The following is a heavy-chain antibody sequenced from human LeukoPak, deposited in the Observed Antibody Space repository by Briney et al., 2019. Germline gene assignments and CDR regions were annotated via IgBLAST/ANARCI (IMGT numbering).Heavy chain of an antibody. CDR2: IKPDGSVI. J-gene: IGHJ3*01. D-gene: IGHD3-22*01. V-gene: IGHV3-7*02. Sequence: SWGSLRLSCAASGFTFSNYWMAWVRQAPGRWLDWVASIKPDGSVIYYGDSVKGRFTLSRDNAKNTLYLQMNSLRAEDTAVYYCARGRVVVITTPEYAFDVWGRGTMVTVSS. CDR1: GFTFSNYW. CDR3: ARGRVVVITTPEYAFDV.